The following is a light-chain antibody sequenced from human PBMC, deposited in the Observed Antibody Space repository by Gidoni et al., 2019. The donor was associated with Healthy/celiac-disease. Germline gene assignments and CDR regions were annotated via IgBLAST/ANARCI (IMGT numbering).Light chain of an antibody. V-gene: IGKV1-33*01. Sequence: DIQMTQSPSSLSASVGDRVTITCHASQDISNYLHWYQQKPGKAPKLLIYDASNLETGVPSGFSGSGSGRDFTFTISSLQPEDIATYYCQQYDNLPLTFGGGTKVEIK. J-gene: IGKJ4*02. CDR1: QDISNY. CDR2: DAS. CDR3: QQYDNLPLT.